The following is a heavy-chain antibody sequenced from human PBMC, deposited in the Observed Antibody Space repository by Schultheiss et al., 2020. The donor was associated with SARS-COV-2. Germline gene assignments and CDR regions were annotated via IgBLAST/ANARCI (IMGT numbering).Heavy chain of an antibody. CDR1: GGSFSGYH. CDR3: ARAIQLERRRGYYFDY. CDR2: IDHSGST. J-gene: IGHJ4*02. D-gene: IGHD1-1*01. Sequence: SETLSLTCDVFGGSFSGYHWIWIRQPPGKGLEWIGEIDHSGSTNYNPSLKSRVTISVDTSKNQFSLKVRSVTAADTAVYYCARAIQLERRRGYYFDYWGQGTLVTVSS. V-gene: IGHV4-34*01.